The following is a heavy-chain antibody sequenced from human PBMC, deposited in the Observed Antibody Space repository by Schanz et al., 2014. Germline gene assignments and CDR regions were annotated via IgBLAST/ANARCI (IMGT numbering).Heavy chain of an antibody. Sequence: QVHLVQSGAEVKKPGSSVKVSCKASGYTFTSYGISWVRQAPGQGLEWMGIINPSSGGTSYALRFQDRVTVTRDTSTSTVYMELNSLRSEDTAVYYCARTIAYGGSSGYFDYWGQGTLVTVSS. J-gene: IGHJ4*02. CDR3: ARTIAYGGSSGYFDY. CDR2: INPSSGGT. V-gene: IGHV1-46*03. CDR1: GYTFTSYG. D-gene: IGHD4-17*01.